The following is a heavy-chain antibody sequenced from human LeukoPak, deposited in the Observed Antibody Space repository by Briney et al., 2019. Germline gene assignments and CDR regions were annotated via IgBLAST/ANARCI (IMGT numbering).Heavy chain of an antibody. CDR2: ISSSSSYI. V-gene: IGHV3-21*01. J-gene: IGHJ4*02. D-gene: IGHD3-10*01. CDR3: ARDLSPMVRGVTQFDY. Sequence: GGSLRLSCAVSGFTFDDYAMHWVRQAPGKGLEWVSSISSSSSYIYYADSVKGRFTISRDNAKNSLYLQMNSLRAEDTAVYYCARDLSPMVRGVTQFDYWGQGTLVTVSS. CDR1: GFTFDDYA.